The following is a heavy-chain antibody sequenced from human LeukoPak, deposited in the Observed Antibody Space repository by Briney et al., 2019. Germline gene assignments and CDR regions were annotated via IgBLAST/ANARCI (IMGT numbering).Heavy chain of an antibody. D-gene: IGHD3-10*01. J-gene: IGHJ5*02. CDR1: GYTFTGYY. CDR3: ARTEYHYASGLDP. V-gene: IGHV1-2*02. Sequence: AAVKVSCKASGYTFTGYYMHWVRQAPGQGLEWMGWFNPNSGGRNNAQKFQGRVTTTRDTSISTAYMELSRLRSDDTAVYYCARTEYHYASGLDPWGQGTLVTVSS. CDR2: FNPNSGGR.